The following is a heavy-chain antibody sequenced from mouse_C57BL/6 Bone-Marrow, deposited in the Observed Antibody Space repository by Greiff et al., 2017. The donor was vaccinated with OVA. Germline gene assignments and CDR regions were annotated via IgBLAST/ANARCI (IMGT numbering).Heavy chain of an antibody. J-gene: IGHJ4*01. V-gene: IGHV14-3*01. CDR1: GFNIKNTY. D-gene: IGHD1-1*01. CDR3: ARMSFYGSSHYAMDD. Sequence: VQLQQSVAELVRPGASVKLSCTASGFNIKNTYMHWVKQRPEQGLEWIGRIDPANGNTKYAPKFQGKATITADTSSNTAYLQLSSLTSEDTAIYDCARMSFYGSSHYAMDDWGQGTSVTVSS. CDR2: IDPANGNT.